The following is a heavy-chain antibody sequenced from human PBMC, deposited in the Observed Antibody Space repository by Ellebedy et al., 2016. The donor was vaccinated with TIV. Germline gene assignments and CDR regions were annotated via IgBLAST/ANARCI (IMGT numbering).Heavy chain of an antibody. Sequence: AASVKVSCKAPGYTFSNYAISWVRQAPGQGLEWMAWVNPYNGNTNYVQKLQDRVTMTTDTSTSTAYMERRSLRSDDAAVYYRARDGPWGYHWFDPWGKGTLVTVSS. V-gene: IGHV1-18*01. J-gene: IGHJ5*02. D-gene: IGHD3-16*02. CDR1: GYTFSNYA. CDR3: ARDGPWGYHWFDP. CDR2: VNPYNGNT.